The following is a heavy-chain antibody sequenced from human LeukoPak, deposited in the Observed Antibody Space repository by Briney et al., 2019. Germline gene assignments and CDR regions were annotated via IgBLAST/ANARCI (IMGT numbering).Heavy chain of an antibody. V-gene: IGHV1-24*01. D-gene: IGHD4-23*01. Sequence: EASVKVSCKVSGYTLTELSMHWVRQAPGKGLEWMGGFDPEDGETIYAQKFQGRVTMTEDTSTDTAYMELSSLRSDDTAVYYCARDKGTVVTTESDYWGQGTLVTVSS. CDR2: FDPEDGET. J-gene: IGHJ4*02. CDR3: ARDKGTVVTTESDY. CDR1: GYTLTELS.